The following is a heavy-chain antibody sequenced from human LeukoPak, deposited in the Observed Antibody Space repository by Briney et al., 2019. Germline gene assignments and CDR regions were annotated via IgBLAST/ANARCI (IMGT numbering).Heavy chain of an antibody. CDR1: GFSFSDYY. J-gene: IGHJ6*03. Sequence: GGSLRLSCAASGFSFSDYYMSWIRQAPGKGLEWVSYIGSTIYYADSVKGRFTISRDNAKNSLYLQMNSLRAEDTAVYYCARDRGIVGTTGYYYMDVWGKGTTVTVSS. CDR3: ARDRGIVGTTGYYYMDV. V-gene: IGHV3-11*04. CDR2: IGSTI. D-gene: IGHD1-26*01.